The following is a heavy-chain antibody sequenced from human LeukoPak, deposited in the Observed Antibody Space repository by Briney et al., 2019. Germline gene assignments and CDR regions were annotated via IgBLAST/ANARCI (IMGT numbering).Heavy chain of an antibody. CDR3: ARGPLQTIPTSKIVVYYYPFDY. CDR1: GFTFDDYG. V-gene: IGHV3-20*04. J-gene: IGHJ4*02. Sequence: TGGSLRLSCAASGFTFDDYGMSWVRHAPGKGLEWVSGINWNGGSTGYADSVKGRFTISRDNAKNSLYLQMYSLRAEDTALYYCARGPLQTIPTSKIVVYYYPFDYWGQGTLVTVSS. CDR2: INWNGGST. D-gene: IGHD3-22*01.